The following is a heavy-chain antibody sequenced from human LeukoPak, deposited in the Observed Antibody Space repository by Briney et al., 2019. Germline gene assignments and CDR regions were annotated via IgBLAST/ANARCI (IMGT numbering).Heavy chain of an antibody. J-gene: IGHJ4*02. Sequence: GGSLRLSCATSGFTFSTYAMSWVRQAPGKGLEWVSAISVSGRSTYYADSVKGRFTISRDNSENTLYLQMNSLRAEDTAVYYCAGYNCSSTSCYTGGFDYWGQGTLVTVSS. V-gene: IGHV3-23*01. CDR1: GFTFSTYA. CDR3: AGYNCSSTSCYTGGFDY. D-gene: IGHD2-2*02. CDR2: ISVSGRST.